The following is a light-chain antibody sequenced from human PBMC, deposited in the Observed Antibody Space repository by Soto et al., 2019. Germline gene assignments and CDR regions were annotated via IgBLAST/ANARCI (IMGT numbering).Light chain of an antibody. CDR1: QGISSY. V-gene: IGKV1-8*01. CDR2: AAS. CDR3: QQYYTYPWT. J-gene: IGKJ1*01. Sequence: AIRMPQSPSSLSASTGDRVTITCRASQGISSYLAWYQQKPGKAPKLLIYAASTLQSGVPSRFSGSGSGTDFTLTISCLQSEYFATYYCQQYYTYPWTFGQGTKV.